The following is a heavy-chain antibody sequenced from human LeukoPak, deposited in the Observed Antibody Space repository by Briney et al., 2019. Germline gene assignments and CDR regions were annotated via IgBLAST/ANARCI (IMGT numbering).Heavy chain of an antibody. J-gene: IGHJ4*02. Sequence: SETLSLTCTVSGGSISSSSYYWGWIRQPPGKGLEWIGSIYYSGSTYYNPSLKSRVTISVDTSKNQFSLKLSSVTAADTAVYYCARATLNYYDSSGYTLHFDYWGQGTLVTVSS. CDR1: GGSISSSSYY. CDR2: IYYSGST. V-gene: IGHV4-39*01. D-gene: IGHD3-22*01. CDR3: ARATLNYYDSSGYTLHFDY.